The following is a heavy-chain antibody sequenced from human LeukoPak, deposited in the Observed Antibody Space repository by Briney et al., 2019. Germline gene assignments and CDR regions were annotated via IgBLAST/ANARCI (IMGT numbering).Heavy chain of an antibody. CDR3: ARGAMVRGPFDP. CDR2: IIPILGIA. CDR1: GGTLSSYA. J-gene: IGHJ5*02. V-gene: IGHV1-69*04. Sequence: SVKVSCKASGGTLSSYAISWVRQAPGQGLEWMGRIIPILGIANYAQKFQGRVTITADKSTSTAYMELSSLRSEDAAVYYCARGAMVRGPFDPWGQGTLVTVSS. D-gene: IGHD3-10*01.